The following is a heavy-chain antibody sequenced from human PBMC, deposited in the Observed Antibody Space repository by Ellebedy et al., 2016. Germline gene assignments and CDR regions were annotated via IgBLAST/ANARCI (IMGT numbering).Heavy chain of an antibody. CDR3: AKERSYYDTSGPRRRALDI. CDR1: GFSVSSNY. CDR2: LTNHEDNE. V-gene: IGHV3-30*18. J-gene: IGHJ3*02. Sequence: GESLKISCIVSGFSVSSNYLSWVRQAPEKGLEWVAGLTNHEDNEYYADSVRGRFTISRDSSEYTLHLQMNSLRVEDTAVYYCAKERSYYDTSGPRRRALDIWGQGTIVTVSS. D-gene: IGHD3-22*01.